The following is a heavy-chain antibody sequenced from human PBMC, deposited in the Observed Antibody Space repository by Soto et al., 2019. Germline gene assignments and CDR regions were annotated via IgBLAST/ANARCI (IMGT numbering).Heavy chain of an antibody. J-gene: IGHJ5*02. CDR2: MNPNSGNT. V-gene: IGHV1-8*01. CDR3: ARRSLGYCSSTSCYAAWFDP. CDR1: GYTFTSYD. D-gene: IGHD2-2*01. Sequence: GASVKVSCKASGYTFTSYDINWVRQATGQGLEWMGWMNPNSGNTGYAQKFQGRVTMTRNTSISTAYMELSSLRSEDTAVYYCARRSLGYCSSTSCYAAWFDPWGQGTLVTVSS.